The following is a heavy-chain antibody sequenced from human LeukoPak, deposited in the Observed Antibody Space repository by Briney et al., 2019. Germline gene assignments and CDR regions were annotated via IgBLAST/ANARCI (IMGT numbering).Heavy chain of an antibody. V-gene: IGHV3-48*03. J-gene: IGHJ4*02. CDR2: ISSSGSTI. CDR1: GFTFSSYE. Sequence: GGSLRLSCAASGFTFSSYEMNWVRPAPGKGLEWLSYISSSGSTIYYADSVKGRFTVSRDNAKNSLFLQMNSLRAEDTALYYCAPLLRTGYWGQGTLVTVSS. CDR3: APLLRTGY.